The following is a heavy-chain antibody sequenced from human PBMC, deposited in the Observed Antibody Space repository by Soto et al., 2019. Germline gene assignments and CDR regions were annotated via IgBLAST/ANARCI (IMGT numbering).Heavy chain of an antibody. CDR3: ARDPVEAGDGPFDY. J-gene: IGHJ4*02. Sequence: EVHLLESGGGLVQPGGALRLSCAATGFAFRSYAMSWVRQAPRKGLEWVSGIGGRGIATFYAGSVKGRFTISRDNSKNTLYLQINSLRADDTGMYSCARDPVEAGDGPFDYWGQGVLVIVSS. V-gene: IGHV3-23*01. CDR2: IGGRGIAT. D-gene: IGHD6-13*01. CDR1: GFAFRSYA.